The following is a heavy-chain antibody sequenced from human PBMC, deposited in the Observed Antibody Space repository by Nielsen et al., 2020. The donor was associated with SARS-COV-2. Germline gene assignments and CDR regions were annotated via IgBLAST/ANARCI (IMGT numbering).Heavy chain of an antibody. CDR2: IGNSGDNI. J-gene: IGHJ4*02. CDR3: ARQFYGCSDY. Sequence: GESLKISCTASGVTFSNNAMTWVRQAPGKGLEWVSSIGNSGDNIYYADSVKGRFTVSRDNSKNTLYLEMNSLRAEDTAVYYCARQFYGCSDYWGQGTLVTVSS. CDR1: GVTFSNNA. V-gene: IGHV3-23*01. D-gene: IGHD3-10*01.